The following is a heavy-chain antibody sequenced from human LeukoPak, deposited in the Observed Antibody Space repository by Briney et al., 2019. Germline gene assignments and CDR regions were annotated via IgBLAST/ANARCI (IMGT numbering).Heavy chain of an antibody. V-gene: IGHV3-23*01. CDR1: GFTFSSYA. Sequence: GGSLRLSCAASGFTFSSYAMSWVRQAPGKGLEWVSAISGSGGSTYYADSVKGRFTISRDNSKNTLYLQMDSLRAEDTAVYYCARDGGPGIAAAGTCWFDPWGQGTLVTVSS. J-gene: IGHJ5*02. CDR3: ARDGGPGIAAAGTCWFDP. D-gene: IGHD6-13*01. CDR2: ISGSGGST.